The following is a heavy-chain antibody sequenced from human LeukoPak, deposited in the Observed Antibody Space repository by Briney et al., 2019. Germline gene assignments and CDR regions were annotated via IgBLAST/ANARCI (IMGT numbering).Heavy chain of an antibody. CDR2: IYYSGST. V-gene: IGHV4-39*07. CDR3: ARSSGWNDTPHF. J-gene: IGHJ4*02. D-gene: IGHD1-1*01. Sequence: SETLSLTCTVSGGSISSSSYYWGWIRQPPGKGLEWIGSIYYSGSTNYNPSLESRVTISVDTSKNQFSLKLSSVTAADTAVYYCARSSGWNDTPHFWGQGTLVTVSS. CDR1: GGSISSSSYY.